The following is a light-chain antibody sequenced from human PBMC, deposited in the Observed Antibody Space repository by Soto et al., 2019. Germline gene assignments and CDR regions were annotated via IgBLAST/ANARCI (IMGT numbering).Light chain of an antibody. CDR3: QQSYSTPGT. V-gene: IGKV1-39*01. CDR2: AAS. J-gene: IGKJ4*01. Sequence: DIQTTQSPSSLSASVGERVTITLRASQSISSYLNWYQQKPGKAPKLLIYAASSLQSGVPSRFSGSGSGTDFTLTISSLQPEDFATYYCQQSYSTPGTFGGGTKVDIK. CDR1: QSISSY.